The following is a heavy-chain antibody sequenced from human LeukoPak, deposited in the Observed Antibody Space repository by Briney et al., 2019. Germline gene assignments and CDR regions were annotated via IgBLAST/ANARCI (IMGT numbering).Heavy chain of an antibody. D-gene: IGHD1-20*01. CDR1: GFTFSSYS. J-gene: IGHJ4*02. CDR3: ARSGPRPITGTTGAIDY. CDR2: ISSSSSYI. Sequence: GGSLRLSYAASGFTFSSYSMNWVRQAPGKGLEWVSSISSSSSYIYYADSVKGRFTISRDNAKNSLYLQMNSLRAEDTAVYYCARSGPRPITGTTGAIDYWGQGTLVTVSS. V-gene: IGHV3-21*01.